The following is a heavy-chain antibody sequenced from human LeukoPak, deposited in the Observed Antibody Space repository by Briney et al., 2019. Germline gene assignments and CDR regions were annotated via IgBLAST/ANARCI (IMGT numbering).Heavy chain of an antibody. Sequence: GGSLRLSCAASGFTFSSYSMNWVRQAPGKGLEWVSYISSSSSTIYYADSVKGRFTISRDNAKNSLYLQMNSLRAEDTAVYYCAKDRFDYVGYYGMDVWGQGTTVTVSS. CDR2: ISSSSSTI. CDR1: GFTFSSYS. V-gene: IGHV3-48*04. CDR3: AKDRFDYVGYYGMDV. D-gene: IGHD4-17*01. J-gene: IGHJ6*02.